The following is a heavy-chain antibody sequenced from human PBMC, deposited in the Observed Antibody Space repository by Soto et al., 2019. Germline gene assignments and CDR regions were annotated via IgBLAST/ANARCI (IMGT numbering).Heavy chain of an antibody. J-gene: IGHJ4*02. V-gene: IGHV3-30*18. CDR1: RFTFSNYG. CDR2: ISYDGSNK. CDR3: VKGGYHYFDY. Sequence: ESGRGVVQPGRSLRLSCAASRFTFSNYGMHWVRQTPGKGLEWVAVISYDGSNKYYADSVKGRFTISRDNSKNTLYLQMNSLRAEDTAVYYCVKGGYHYFDYWGQGTLVTVSS. D-gene: IGHD5-12*01.